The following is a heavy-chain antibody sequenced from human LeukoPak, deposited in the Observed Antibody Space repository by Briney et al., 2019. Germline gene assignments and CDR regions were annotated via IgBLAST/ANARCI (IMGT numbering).Heavy chain of an antibody. V-gene: IGHV3-30*18. D-gene: IGHD7-27*01. CDR1: GFTFSSYG. Sequence: PGGSLRLSCAASGFTFSSYGMHWVRQAPGKGLEWVAVISYDGSNKYYADSVKGRFTISRDNSKNTLYLQMNSLRAEDTAVYYCAKDLGKEPPDYWGQGTLVIVSS. CDR3: AKDLGKEPPDY. J-gene: IGHJ4*02. CDR2: ISYDGSNK.